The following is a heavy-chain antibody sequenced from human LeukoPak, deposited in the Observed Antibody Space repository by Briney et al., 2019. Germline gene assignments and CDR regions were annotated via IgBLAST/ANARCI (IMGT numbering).Heavy chain of an antibody. V-gene: IGHV4-34*01. CDR3: ASLYSSGWPNYYYYYMDV. CDR1: GGSFSGYY. J-gene: IGHJ6*03. Sequence: SETLSLTCAVYGGSFSGYYWSWIRQPPGKGLEWIGEINHSGSTNYNPSLKSRVTISVDTSKNQFSLKLSSVTAADTAVYYCASLYSSGWPNYYYYYMDVWGKGTTVTISS. CDR2: INHSGST. D-gene: IGHD6-19*01.